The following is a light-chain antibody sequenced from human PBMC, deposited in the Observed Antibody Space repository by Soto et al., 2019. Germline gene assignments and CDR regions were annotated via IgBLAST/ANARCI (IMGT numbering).Light chain of an antibody. Sequence: QSALTQPASVSGSPVQTITISCTGTSSDIGGYNAVSWYQHHPGKAPKLIIYEVTHRPAGISDRFSASKSGNTASLTISGLQAEDEADYYCNSVRVNHRAVLATGPNVTVI. V-gene: IGLV2-14*01. CDR3: NSVRVNHRAV. CDR2: EVT. J-gene: IGLJ1*01. CDR1: SSDIGGYNA.